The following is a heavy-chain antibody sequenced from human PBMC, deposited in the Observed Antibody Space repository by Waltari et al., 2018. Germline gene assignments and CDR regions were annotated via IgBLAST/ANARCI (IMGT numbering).Heavy chain of an antibody. CDR1: ADSFSTYY. J-gene: IGHJ4*02. CDR3: AREYSSFEPIFDY. Sequence: QVQLQQWGAGLLKPSETLSVTCEVFADSFSTYYWVWNRQSQRKGLEWIGEINLSGSTNYNPSLKGRVTISLDMSKKQVSLRVTSVTAADTAVYYCAREYSSFEPIFDYWGRGTLVTVSS. CDR2: INLSGST. D-gene: IGHD5-12*01. V-gene: IGHV4-34*02.